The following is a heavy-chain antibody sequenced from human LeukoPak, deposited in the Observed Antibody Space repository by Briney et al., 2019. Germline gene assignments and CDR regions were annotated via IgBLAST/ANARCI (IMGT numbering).Heavy chain of an antibody. V-gene: IGHV3-23*01. CDR1: GFTFSSYA. CDR2: ISGSGGST. D-gene: IGHD5-18*01. Sequence: PGGSLRLSCTASGFTFSSYAMSWVRQAPGKGLEWVSAISGSGGSTYYAHSVKGRFTISRDNSNNTLYLQMNSLRAEDTAVYYCARIRGYSYGYFDYWGQGTLVTVSS. CDR3: ARIRGYSYGYFDY. J-gene: IGHJ4*02.